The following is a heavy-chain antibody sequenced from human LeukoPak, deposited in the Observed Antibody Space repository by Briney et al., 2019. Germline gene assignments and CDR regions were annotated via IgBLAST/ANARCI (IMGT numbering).Heavy chain of an antibody. CDR2: MNPNWGYT. V-gene: IGHV1-8*01. J-gene: IGHJ3*02. CDR1: GYTFTSLD. Sequence: GASVKVSCKASGYTFTSLDINWVRQAPGQGLEWMGWMNPNWGYTGYAQKFQARVTMTRDTSIDTAYMELSSLRSDDTAVYYCARDKGWMGNAFDIWGQGTMVTVSS. CDR3: ARDKGWMGNAFDI. D-gene: IGHD7-27*01.